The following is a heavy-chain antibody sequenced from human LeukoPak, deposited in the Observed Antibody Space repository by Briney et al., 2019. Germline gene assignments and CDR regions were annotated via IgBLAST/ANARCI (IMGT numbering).Heavy chain of an antibody. Sequence: GASVKVSCKASGGTFSSYAISWVRQAPGQGLEWMGGIIPIFGTANYAQKFQGRVTITADESTSTAYMELSSLRSEDTAVYYCARAYCSSTSCYTWMYYYGMDVWGQGTTVTVSS. CDR2: IIPIFGTA. V-gene: IGHV1-69*13. CDR3: ARAYCSSTSCYTWMYYYGMDV. J-gene: IGHJ6*02. CDR1: GGTFSSYA. D-gene: IGHD2-2*02.